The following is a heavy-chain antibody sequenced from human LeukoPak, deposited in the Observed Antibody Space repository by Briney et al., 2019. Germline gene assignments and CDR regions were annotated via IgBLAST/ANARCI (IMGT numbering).Heavy chain of an antibody. CDR2: ISGSGGST. J-gene: IGHJ4*02. Sequence: GGSLRLSCAASGFTFSSYAMSWVRQAPGKGLEWVSAISGSGGSTYYADSVKGRFTISRDNSNNTLYLQMNSLRAEDTAVYYCAKPHYGSGSYYNPSDYWGQGTLVTVSS. D-gene: IGHD3-10*01. CDR1: GFTFSSYA. CDR3: AKPHYGSGSYYNPSDY. V-gene: IGHV3-23*01.